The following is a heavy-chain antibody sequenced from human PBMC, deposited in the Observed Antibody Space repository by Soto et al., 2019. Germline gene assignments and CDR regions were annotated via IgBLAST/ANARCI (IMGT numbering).Heavy chain of an antibody. J-gene: IGHJ5*02. CDR2: INHSGST. CDR3: ARGFYCSSTSCYGVWFDP. V-gene: IGHV4-34*01. Sequence: QVQLQQWGAGLLKPSETLSLTCAVYGGSFSGYYWSWIRQPPGKGLEWIGEINHSGSTNYNPSLKSRVTISVDTSKNLFSLKLSSVPAADTAVYYCARGFYCSSTSCYGVWFDPWGQGTLVTVSS. CDR1: GGSFSGYY. D-gene: IGHD2-2*01.